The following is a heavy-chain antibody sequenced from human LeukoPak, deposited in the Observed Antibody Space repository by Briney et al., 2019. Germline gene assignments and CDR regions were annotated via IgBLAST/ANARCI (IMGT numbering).Heavy chain of an antibody. CDR1: GYTFTGYY. D-gene: IGHD3-10*01. J-gene: IGHJ4*02. Sequence: ASVKVSCKASGYTFTGYYMHWVRQAPGQGLEWMGWINPNSGGTNYAQKFQGRVTMTRDTSISTAYMELSRLRPDDTAVYYCASGAGKGFSPFDYWGQGTLVTASS. CDR2: INPNSGGT. CDR3: ASGAGKGFSPFDY. V-gene: IGHV1-2*02.